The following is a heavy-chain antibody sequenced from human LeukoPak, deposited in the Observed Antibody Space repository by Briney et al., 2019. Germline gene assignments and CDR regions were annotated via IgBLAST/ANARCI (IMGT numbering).Heavy chain of an antibody. D-gene: IGHD1-26*01. V-gene: IGHV4-38-2*02. Sequence: SETLSLTCTVSGYSISSGYYWGWIRQPPGKGLEWIGSIYHSGSTYYNPSLKSRVTISVDTSKNQFSLKLSSVTAADTAVYYCARDGVGATRPFDYWGQGTLVTVSS. CDR1: GYSISSGYY. CDR2: IYHSGST. CDR3: ARDGVGATRPFDY. J-gene: IGHJ4*02.